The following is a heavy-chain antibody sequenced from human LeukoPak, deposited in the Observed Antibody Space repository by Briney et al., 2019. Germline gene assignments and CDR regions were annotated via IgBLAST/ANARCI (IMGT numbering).Heavy chain of an antibody. V-gene: IGHV3-48*03. Sequence: PGGSLRLSCAASGFTFSSYEMNWVRQAPGKGLEWVLYISSSGSTIYYADSVKGRFTISRDNAKNSLYLQMNSLRAEDTAVYYCARDETFRYCSSTSCQNLGYYYGMDVWGQGTTSPSP. D-gene: IGHD2-2*01. CDR3: ARDETFRYCSSTSCQNLGYYYGMDV. CDR2: ISSSGSTI. CDR1: GFTFSSYE. J-gene: IGHJ6*02.